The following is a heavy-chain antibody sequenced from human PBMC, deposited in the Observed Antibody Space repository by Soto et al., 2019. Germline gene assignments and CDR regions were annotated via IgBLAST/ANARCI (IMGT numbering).Heavy chain of an antibody. J-gene: IGHJ4*02. Sequence: QVQLVQSGAEVKKPGASVKVSCKASGYTFTSYGISWVRQAPGQGLEGMGWISAYNGNTNYAQKLQGRVTMTTDTSTSTAYMEQRSLRSDDTAVYYCERVFRGDYDYVWGSYRNMGYYFDYWGQGTLVTVSS. CDR2: ISAYNGNT. CDR3: ERVFRGDYDYVWGSYRNMGYYFDY. CDR1: GYTFTSYG. V-gene: IGHV1-18*01. D-gene: IGHD3-16*02.